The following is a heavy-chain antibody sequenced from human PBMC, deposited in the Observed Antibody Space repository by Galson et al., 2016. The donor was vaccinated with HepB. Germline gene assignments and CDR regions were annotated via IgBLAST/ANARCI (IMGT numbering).Heavy chain of an antibody. CDR3: AKDYGDFGDYTLNY. V-gene: IGHV3-30*18. CDR1: GFAFSSYG. Sequence: SLRLSCAASGFAFSSYGMHWVRQAPGKGLEWVAVISYDGSDKYYAESVKGRFSISRDNSKNTLYLRMNSLRPEDTAVYYCAKDYGDFGDYTLNYWGQGTLVTVSP. D-gene: IGHD4-17*01. J-gene: IGHJ4*02. CDR2: ISYDGSDK.